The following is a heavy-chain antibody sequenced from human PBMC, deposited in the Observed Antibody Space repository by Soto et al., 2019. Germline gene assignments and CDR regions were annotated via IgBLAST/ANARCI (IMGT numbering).Heavy chain of an antibody. D-gene: IGHD2-8*01. Sequence: QVQLVESGGGVVQPGRSLRLSCAASGFTFSSYGMHWVRQAPGKGLEWVAVISYDGSNKYYADSVKGRFTIARDNSKNTLYLQMNSLRAEDTAVYYCAKDRCRYCTNYYGMDVWGQGTTVTVSS. V-gene: IGHV3-30*18. CDR2: ISYDGSNK. CDR1: GFTFSSYG. CDR3: AKDRCRYCTNYYGMDV. J-gene: IGHJ6*02.